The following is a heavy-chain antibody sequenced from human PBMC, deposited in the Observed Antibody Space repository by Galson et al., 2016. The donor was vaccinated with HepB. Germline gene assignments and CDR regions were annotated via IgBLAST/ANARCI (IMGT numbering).Heavy chain of an antibody. Sequence: SLRLSCAASGFTFSRYGMHWVRQAPGKGLEGVAVIWHDGNNKYYADSVKGRFTIARDNSQSTLYLQMNSLRAEDAALYYCARDLNPAVFNVANFDNWGQGTLVTVSS. CDR3: ARDLNPAVFNVANFDN. V-gene: IGHV3-33*01. CDR1: GFTFSRYG. J-gene: IGHJ4*02. D-gene: IGHD6-19*01. CDR2: IWHDGNNK.